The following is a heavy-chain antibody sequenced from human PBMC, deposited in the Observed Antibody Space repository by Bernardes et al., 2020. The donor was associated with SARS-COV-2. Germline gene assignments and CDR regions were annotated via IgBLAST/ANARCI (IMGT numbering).Heavy chain of an antibody. CDR2: INPSGGST. CDR1: GYTFTSYY. Sequence: ASVKVSCKASGYTFTSYYMHWVRQAPGQGLEWMGIINPSGGSTSYAQKFQGRVTMTRDTSTSTVYMELSSLRSEDTAVYYCAKDIMITFGGVIPVDYYYYGMDVWGQGTTFTVSS. D-gene: IGHD3-16*02. J-gene: IGHJ6*02. V-gene: IGHV1-46*01. CDR3: AKDIMITFGGVIPVDYYYYGMDV.